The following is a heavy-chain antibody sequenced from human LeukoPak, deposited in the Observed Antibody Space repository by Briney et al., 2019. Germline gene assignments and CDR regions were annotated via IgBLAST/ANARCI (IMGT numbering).Heavy chain of an antibody. Sequence: PGGSLRLSCAASGFTVSSNYMSWVRQAPGKGLEWVSVIYSGGSTYYADSVKGRFTISRDNSKNTLYLQMNSLRAEDTAVYYCARGLARGSSPYDYGGQGTLVTVSS. V-gene: IGHV3-53*01. D-gene: IGHD6-6*01. CDR3: ARGLARGSSPYDY. CDR1: GFTVSSNY. J-gene: IGHJ4*02. CDR2: IYSGGST.